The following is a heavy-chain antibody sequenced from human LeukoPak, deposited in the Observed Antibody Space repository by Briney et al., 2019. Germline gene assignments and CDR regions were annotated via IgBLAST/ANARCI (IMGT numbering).Heavy chain of an antibody. D-gene: IGHD2-15*01. J-gene: IGHJ6*03. CDR3: AREHCSGGSCYSIYYYYYMDA. CDR2: LKQDGSEK. V-gene: IGHV3-7*01. Sequence: GGSLRLSCVASGFTFSTYWMSWVREAPGKGLEWVANLKQDGSEKYYMDSVKGRFTISRDNAKNSLYLQMDSLRVEDTAVYYCAREHCSGGSCYSIYYYYYMDAWGKGTTVTVSS. CDR1: GFTFSTYW.